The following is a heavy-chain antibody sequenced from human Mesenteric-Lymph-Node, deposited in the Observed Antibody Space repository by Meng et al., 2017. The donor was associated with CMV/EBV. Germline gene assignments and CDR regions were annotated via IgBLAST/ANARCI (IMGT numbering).Heavy chain of an antibody. CDR2: IYSGGYT. J-gene: IGHJ4*02. CDR1: GFTFTSYG. D-gene: IGHD3-10*01. CDR3: AVASSSTMAGFDY. Sequence: GGSLRLTCTASGFTFTSYGMHWVRQAPGKGLEWVSVIYSGGYTYYADSVKGRFTMSRDNSKNTLYLQMNSLRAEDTAVYFCAVASSSTMAGFDYWGQGALVTVSS. V-gene: IGHV3-NL1*01.